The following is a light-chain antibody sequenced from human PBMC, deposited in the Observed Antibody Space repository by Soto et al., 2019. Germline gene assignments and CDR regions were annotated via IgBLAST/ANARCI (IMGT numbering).Light chain of an antibody. CDR3: CSYAGSYTLYV. CDR1: SSDVGGYDY. Sequence: QSALTQPRSVSWSPGQSVTISCTGTSSDVGGYDYVSWYQQHPGKAPRLMIYDVTKRPSGVPDRFSGSKSGNTASLTVSGLQAEDEADYYCCSYAGSYTLYVFGTGTKLTV. J-gene: IGLJ1*01. V-gene: IGLV2-11*01. CDR2: DVT.